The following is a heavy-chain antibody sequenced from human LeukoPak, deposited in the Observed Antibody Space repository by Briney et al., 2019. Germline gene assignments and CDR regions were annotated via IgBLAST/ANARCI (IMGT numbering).Heavy chain of an antibody. CDR1: GDSFTIND. Sequence: ASVKVSCRASGDSFTINDINWVRQATGQGLEWMGWMNPNSGNTGYAQKFQGRVTMTRNTSISTAYMELTDLRSEDTAVYYCARVTAAGTWTFALSGQRTTVTVSS. V-gene: IGHV1-8*01. CDR3: ARVTAAGTWTFAL. D-gene: IGHD6-13*01. CDR2: MNPNSGNT. J-gene: IGHJ3*01.